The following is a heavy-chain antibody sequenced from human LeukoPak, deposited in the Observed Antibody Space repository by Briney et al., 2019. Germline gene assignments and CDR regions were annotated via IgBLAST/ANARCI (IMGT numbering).Heavy chain of an antibody. CDR3: ARQGRDYYDSSGYYLLWYFDL. J-gene: IGHJ2*01. Sequence: SSVKVSCKASGGTFSSYAISWVRQAPGQGLEWMGWISAYNGNTNYAQKLQGRVTMTTDTSTSTAYMELRSLRSDDTAVYYCARQGRDYYDSSGYYLLWYFDLWGRGTLVTVSS. CDR1: GGTFSSYA. V-gene: IGHV1-18*01. D-gene: IGHD3-22*01. CDR2: ISAYNGNT.